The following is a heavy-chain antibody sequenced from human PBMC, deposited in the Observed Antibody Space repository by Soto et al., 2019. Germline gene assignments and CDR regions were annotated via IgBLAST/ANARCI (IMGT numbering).Heavy chain of an antibody. J-gene: IGHJ3*02. CDR2: ISGSGGST. CDR3: AKKTDSSSPWGALDI. Sequence: EVQLLESGGGLVQPGGSLTLSCAASGFTFSSYAMSWVRQAPAQGLQWVSGISGSGGSTYYADSVKGRFTISRDSSKNTLYLQMDSLRVEDTAVYYCAKKTDSSSPWGALDIWGQGPMVSV. V-gene: IGHV3-23*01. D-gene: IGHD6-19*01. CDR1: GFTFSSYA.